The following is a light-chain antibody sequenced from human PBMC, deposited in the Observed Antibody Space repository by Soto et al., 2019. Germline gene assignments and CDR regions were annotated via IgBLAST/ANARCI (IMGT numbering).Light chain of an antibody. J-gene: IGKJ1*01. CDR2: AAS. CDR1: QSVRSS. Sequence: EIVMTQFPATLSVSPGERATLSCSASQSVRSSLAWYQQKPGQAPRLLIFAASTRATVIPARFRGSGSGTEFTLTISDLQSEDFAVYYCQQYSNWPRTFGQGTKV. CDR3: QQYSNWPRT. V-gene: IGKV3-15*01.